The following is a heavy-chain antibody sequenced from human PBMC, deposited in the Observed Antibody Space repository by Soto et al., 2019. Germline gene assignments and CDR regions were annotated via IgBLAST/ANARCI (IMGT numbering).Heavy chain of an antibody. CDR2: IYYSGGT. J-gene: IGHJ5*02. CDR1: GGSISSRSYY. Sequence: QVQLQESGPGLVNPSQTLSLTCSVSGGSISSRSYYWTWIRQHPGKGLEWIGYIYYSGGTFYNPSLKSRVTISIDTSKSEFSLELSSVTAADTAVYYCARDKAYCSKTNCYGGNYFDPWGQGTLVTVSS. CDR3: ARDKAYCSKTNCYGGNYFDP. D-gene: IGHD2-2*01. V-gene: IGHV4-31*03.